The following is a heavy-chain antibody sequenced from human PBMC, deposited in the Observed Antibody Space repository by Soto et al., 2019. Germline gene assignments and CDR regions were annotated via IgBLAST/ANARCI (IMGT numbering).Heavy chain of an antibody. CDR1: GFTFDDYT. Sequence: GGSLRLSCAASGFTFDDYTMHWVRQAPGKGLEWVSLISWDGGSTYYADSVKGRFTISRDNSKNSLYLQMNSLRTEDTALNYCAKVDRGFDRCSSTSCYAGPFDYWGQGTLFTVSS. D-gene: IGHD2-2*01. J-gene: IGHJ4*02. CDR2: ISWDGGST. V-gene: IGHV3-43*01. CDR3: AKVDRGFDRCSSTSCYAGPFDY.